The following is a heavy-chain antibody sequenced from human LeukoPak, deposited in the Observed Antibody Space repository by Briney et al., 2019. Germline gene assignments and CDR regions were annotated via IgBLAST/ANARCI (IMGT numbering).Heavy chain of an antibody. CDR3: ASPPLAYSSSWYYFDY. CDR1: GGTFSSYA. CDR2: IIPILGIA. J-gene: IGHJ4*02. Sequence: SVKVTCKASGGTFSSYAISWVRQAPGQGLEWMGRIIPILGIANYAQKFQGRVTITADKSTSTAYMELSSLRSEDTAVYYCASPPLAYSSSWYYFDYWGQGTLVTVSS. D-gene: IGHD6-13*01. V-gene: IGHV1-69*04.